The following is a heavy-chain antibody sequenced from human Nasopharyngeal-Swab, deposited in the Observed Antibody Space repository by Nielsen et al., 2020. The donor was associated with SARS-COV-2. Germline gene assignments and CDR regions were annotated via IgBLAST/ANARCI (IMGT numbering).Heavy chain of an antibody. J-gene: IGHJ6*03. Sequence: GESLKISCAASGFTFSSYAMSWVRQAPGKGLEWVSAISGSGGSTYYADSVKGRFTISRDNSKNTLYLQMNSLRAEDTAVYYCAKFSSSRIYYYYYMDVWGKGTTVTVSS. CDR2: ISGSGGST. D-gene: IGHD6-6*01. CDR1: GFTFSSYA. CDR3: AKFSSSRIYYYYYMDV. V-gene: IGHV3-23*01.